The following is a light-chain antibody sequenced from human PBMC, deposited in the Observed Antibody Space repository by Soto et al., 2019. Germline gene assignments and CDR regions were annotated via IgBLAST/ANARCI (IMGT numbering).Light chain of an antibody. CDR3: KQYNSSPT. J-gene: IGKJ1*01. V-gene: IGKV1-5*03. CDR1: QSISSW. Sequence: DIQMTQSPSTLSASVGDRVTITCRASQSISSWLAWYQQKPGKAPKLLIYKASSLESGVPTRCSGSASGTEFTLTLRSLQPDDFATYYYKQYNSSPTFGQGTKVEIK. CDR2: KAS.